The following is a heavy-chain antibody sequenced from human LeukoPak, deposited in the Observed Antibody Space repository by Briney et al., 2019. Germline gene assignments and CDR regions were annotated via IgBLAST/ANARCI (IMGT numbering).Heavy chain of an antibody. CDR2: IYYSGST. Sequence: SQTLSLTCTVSGGSISSGGYYWSWLRQHPGQGLEWIGYIYYSGSTYYNPSFKSRVTISVDTSKNQFSLKLSSVTAADTAVYYCARVFINRGTAIPNWFDPWGQGTLVTVSS. D-gene: IGHD2-21*02. CDR3: ARVFINRGTAIPNWFDP. J-gene: IGHJ5*02. CDR1: GGSISSGGYY. V-gene: IGHV4-31*03.